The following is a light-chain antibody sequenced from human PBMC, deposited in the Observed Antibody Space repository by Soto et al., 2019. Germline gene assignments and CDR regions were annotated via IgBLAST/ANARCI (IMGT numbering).Light chain of an antibody. J-gene: IGKJ4*01. CDR3: VQHDTDPLT. CDR2: GAS. V-gene: IGKV1-17*01. CDR1: QGIRNA. Sequence: DIQMTQSPSSLSASVGDKVTITCRASQGIRNALAWYQQKPGKAPKRLIYGASTLQSGVPSRFSGSGSATEFTLTITSLQPEDFATYYCVQHDTDPLTFGGGTKVEI.